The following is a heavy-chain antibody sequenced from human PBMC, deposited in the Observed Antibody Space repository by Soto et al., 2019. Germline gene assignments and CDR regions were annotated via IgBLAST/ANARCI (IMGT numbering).Heavy chain of an antibody. D-gene: IGHD2-21*02. CDR3: ARGPSCGGDCYLFDY. Sequence: ASVKVSCKASGYTFTSYYIHWVRQAPGQGLEWVAMINPGGGRTKNAQMFQGRVTLTRDTSTGTVDMELSSLTSADTAVYYCARGPSCGGDCYLFDYWGQGSLVTVSS. CDR2: INPGGGRT. CDR1: GYTFTSYY. V-gene: IGHV1-46*01. J-gene: IGHJ4*02.